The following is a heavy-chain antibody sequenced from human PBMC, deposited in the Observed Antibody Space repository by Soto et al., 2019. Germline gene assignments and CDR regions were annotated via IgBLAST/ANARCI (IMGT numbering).Heavy chain of an antibody. CDR2: IKQDGSEK. J-gene: IGHJ4*02. D-gene: IGHD3-9*01. CDR3: ARGSPILTGYSFFDY. Sequence: GGSLRLSCAASGFTFSSYWMSWVRQAPGKGLEWVANIKQDGSEKYYVDSVKGRFTISRDNAKNSLYLQMNSLRAEDTAVYYCARGSPILTGYSFFDYWGQGTLVTVSS. CDR1: GFTFSSYW. V-gene: IGHV3-7*01.